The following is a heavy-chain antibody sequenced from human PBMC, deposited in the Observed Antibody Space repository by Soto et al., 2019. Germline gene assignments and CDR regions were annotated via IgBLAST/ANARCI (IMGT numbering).Heavy chain of an antibody. CDR3: ARHFHWGSRGDAFDI. D-gene: IGHD7-27*01. CDR2: IYPGDSDT. CDR1: GYSFTSYW. V-gene: IGHV5-51*01. Sequence: GESLKISCKGSGYSFTSYWIGWVRQMPGKGLEWMGIIYPGDSDTRYSPSFQGQVTISADKSISTAYLQWSSLKASDTAIYYCARHFHWGSRGDAFDIWGQGTMVTVSS. J-gene: IGHJ3*02.